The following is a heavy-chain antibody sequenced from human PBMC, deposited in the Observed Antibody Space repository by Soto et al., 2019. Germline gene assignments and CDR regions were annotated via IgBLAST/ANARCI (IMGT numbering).Heavy chain of an antibody. V-gene: IGHV1-46*01. D-gene: IGHD1-26*01. CDR1: GFTFTNYF. J-gene: IGHJ6*02. Sequence: QVQLVQSGAEVKKPGASVKVSCKASGFTFTNYFFHWVRQAPRQGLEWMGIISPYDGNKNYQQSLQGRITMNSATSTSTVYMELRSLRSEDTAVYFCARGDGRGSTGFYYYYGMDVWGHGTMITVSS. CDR3: ARGDGRGSTGFYYYYGMDV. CDR2: ISPYDGNK.